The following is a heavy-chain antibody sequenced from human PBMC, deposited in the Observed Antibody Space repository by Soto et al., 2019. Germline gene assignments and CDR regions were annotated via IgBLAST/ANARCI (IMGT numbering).Heavy chain of an antibody. J-gene: IGHJ5*02. CDR1: GFTFSSYS. Sequence: PGGSLRLSCAASGFTFSSYSMNWVRQAPGKGLEWVSSISSSSSYIYYADSVKGRFTISRDNAKNSLYLQMNSLRAEDTAVYYCAGLRGLSKTFPAPWGQGTLVTVSS. V-gene: IGHV3-21*01. D-gene: IGHD2-2*01. CDR3: AGLRGLSKTFPAP. CDR2: ISSSSSYI.